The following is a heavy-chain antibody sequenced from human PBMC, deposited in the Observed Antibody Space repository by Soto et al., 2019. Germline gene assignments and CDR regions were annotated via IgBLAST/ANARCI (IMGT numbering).Heavy chain of an antibody. CDR1: GFTFSSYA. Sequence: GGSLRLSCAASGFTFSSYAMHWVRQAPGKGLEYVSAISSNGGSTYYANSVKGRFTISRDNSKNTLYLQMGSLRAEDMAVYYCARDRAPDGYSPYNWFDPWGQGTLVTVSS. CDR3: ARDRAPDGYSPYNWFDP. D-gene: IGHD4-4*01. CDR2: ISSNGGST. J-gene: IGHJ5*02. V-gene: IGHV3-64*01.